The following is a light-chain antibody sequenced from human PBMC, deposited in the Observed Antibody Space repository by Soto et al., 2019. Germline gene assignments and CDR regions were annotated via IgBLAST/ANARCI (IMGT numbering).Light chain of an antibody. CDR3: MQALQAPLT. J-gene: IGKJ2*01. CDR1: QSLLNSNGDSY. CDR2: LGS. V-gene: IGKV2-28*01. Sequence: DIVMTQSPISLPVTPGAPASISCRASQSLLNSNGDSYLDWYLQKPGQSPQLLIYLGSNRASGVPDRFSGSGSGTDFTLKISRVEAEDVEVYFCMQALQAPLTFGQGTKLEIK.